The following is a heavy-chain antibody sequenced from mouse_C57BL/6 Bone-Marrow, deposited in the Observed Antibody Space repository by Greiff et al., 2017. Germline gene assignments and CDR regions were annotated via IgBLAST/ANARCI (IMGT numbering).Heavy chain of an antibody. CDR1: GYTFTSYW. Sequence: VQLQQPGAELVKPGASVKLSCKASGYTFTSYWMHWVKQRPGHVLEWIGMIHPNSGSTNYNEKFKGKATLTVDKSSRTAYMRLSRLTSEDSAVYESARTFFDYWGQGTTLTVSS. V-gene: IGHV1-64*01. CDR3: ARTFFDY. J-gene: IGHJ2*01. CDR2: IHPNSGST.